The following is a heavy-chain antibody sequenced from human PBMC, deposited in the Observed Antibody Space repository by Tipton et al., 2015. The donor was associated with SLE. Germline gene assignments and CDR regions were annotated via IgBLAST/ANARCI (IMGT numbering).Heavy chain of an antibody. J-gene: IGHJ4*02. V-gene: IGHV4-59*12. CDR2: IYYSGST. D-gene: IGHD3-3*01. Sequence: LRLSCTVSGGSISSYYWSWIRQPPGKGLEWIGYIYYSGSTYYNPSLKSRVTISVDTSKNQFSLKLSSVTAADTAVYYCARVSRFLEWLPLDYWGQGTLVTVSS. CDR1: GGSISSYY. CDR3: ARVSRFLEWLPLDY.